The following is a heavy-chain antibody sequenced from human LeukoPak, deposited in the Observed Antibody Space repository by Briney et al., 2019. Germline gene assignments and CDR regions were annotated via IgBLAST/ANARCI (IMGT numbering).Heavy chain of an antibody. V-gene: IGHV4-34*01. CDR2: INHSGST. J-gene: IGHJ6*02. CDR1: GVSFSGYY. D-gene: IGHD6-6*01. Sequence: PSETLSLTCAVYGVSFSGYYWSWIRQPPGKGLEWIGEINHSGSTNYNPSLKSRVTISVDTSKNQFSLKLSSVTAADTAVYYCARTVAARYYYYGMDVWGQGTTVTVSS. CDR3: ARTVAARYYYYGMDV.